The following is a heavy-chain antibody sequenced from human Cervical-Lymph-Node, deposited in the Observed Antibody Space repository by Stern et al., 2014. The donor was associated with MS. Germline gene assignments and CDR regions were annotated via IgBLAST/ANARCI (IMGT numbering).Heavy chain of an antibody. CDR3: ARGEGYIDTMDY. D-gene: IGHD3-10*01. Sequence: QLVQSGGGLVKPGGSLRLSCAASGFTFSDYYMTWIRQAPGKGLEWVSYISPSGNTVFYADSLKGPFTVSGDNAKNSLYLQMNSLTAEDTAVYYCARGEGYIDTMDYWGQGTLVTVSS. V-gene: IGHV3-11*01. J-gene: IGHJ4*02. CDR2: ISPSGNTV. CDR1: GFTFSDYY.